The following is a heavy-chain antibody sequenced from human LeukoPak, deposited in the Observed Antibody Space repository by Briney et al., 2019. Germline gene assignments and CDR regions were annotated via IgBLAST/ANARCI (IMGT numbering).Heavy chain of an antibody. CDR3: ARGNPRTADAFDP. V-gene: IGHV7-4-1*02. Sequence: ASVKVSCQASGYTFTTDALNWVRQAPGQGLQWMGWINTNTGNPTYAQGFTGRFVFSLDTSVSTAYLEISSLKTEDTAVYYCARGNPRTADAFDPWGQGTLVTVSS. D-gene: IGHD6-13*01. J-gene: IGHJ5*02. CDR1: GYTFTTDA. CDR2: INTNTGNP.